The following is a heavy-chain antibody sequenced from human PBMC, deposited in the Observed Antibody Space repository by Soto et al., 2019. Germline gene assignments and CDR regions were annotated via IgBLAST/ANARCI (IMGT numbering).Heavy chain of an antibody. J-gene: IGHJ5*02. CDR1: GFTVSSNY. Sequence: PGGSLRLSCAASGFTVSSNYMSWVRQAPWKGLEWVSVIYSGGSTYYADSVKGRFTISRDNSKNTLYLQMNSLRAEDTAVYYCARMGDSSGYSGWFDPWGQGTLVTVSS. CDR2: IYSGGST. D-gene: IGHD3-22*01. V-gene: IGHV3-66*01. CDR3: ARMGDSSGYSGWFDP.